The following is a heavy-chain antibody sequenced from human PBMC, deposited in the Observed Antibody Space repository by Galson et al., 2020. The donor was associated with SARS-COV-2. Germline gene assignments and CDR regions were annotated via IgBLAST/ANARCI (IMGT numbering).Heavy chain of an antibody. CDR2: ISGSGGST. D-gene: IGHD5-18*01. V-gene: IGHV3-23*01. J-gene: IGHJ4*02. Sequence: GESLKISCAASGFTFSSYAMSWVRQAPGKGLEWVSAISGSGGSTYYADSVKGRFTISRDNSKNTLYLQMNSLRAEDTAVYYCAKANTAMVTTWSFDYWGQGTLVTVSS. CDR3: AKANTAMVTTWSFDY. CDR1: GFTFSSYA.